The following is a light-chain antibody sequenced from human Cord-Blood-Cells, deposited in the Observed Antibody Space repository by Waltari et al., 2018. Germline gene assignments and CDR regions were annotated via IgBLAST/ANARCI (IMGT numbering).Light chain of an antibody. Sequence: QSALTQPASVSGSPGQSITISCTGTSSDVGGYNYVPWYQQHPGKAPKRMIYDVSNRPSGVSNRFSGSKSGNTASLTISGLQAEDEADYYCSSYTSSSTVFGGGTKLTVL. CDR3: SSYTSSSTV. CDR1: SSDVGGYNY. J-gene: IGLJ2*01. CDR2: DVS. V-gene: IGLV2-14*01.